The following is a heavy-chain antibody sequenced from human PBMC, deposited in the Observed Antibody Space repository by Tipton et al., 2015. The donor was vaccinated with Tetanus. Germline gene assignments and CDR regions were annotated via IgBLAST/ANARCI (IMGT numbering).Heavy chain of an antibody. Sequence: TLSLTCAVYGGSFSAYYWSWIRQSPGKGLEWIGRTYIRGTTTYNPSLKSRVTISVDTSENQMSLRLTSVTAADTAVYYCARDRGDTGTVNWFDPWGQGTLVTVSS. J-gene: IGHJ5*02. CDR1: GGSFSAYY. D-gene: IGHD1-1*01. CDR2: TYIRGTT. CDR3: ARDRGDTGTVNWFDP. V-gene: IGHV4-59*10.